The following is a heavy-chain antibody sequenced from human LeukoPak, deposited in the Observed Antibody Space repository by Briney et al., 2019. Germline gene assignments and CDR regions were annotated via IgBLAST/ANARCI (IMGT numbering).Heavy chain of an antibody. V-gene: IGHV1-8*03. Sequence: RASVKVSCTASGYTFTSYDINWVRQATGQGLEWMGWMNPNSGNTGYARKFQGRVTITRNTSISTAYMELSSLRSEDTAVYYCARGLGSPVGQWGQGTLVTVSS. D-gene: IGHD1-26*01. J-gene: IGHJ4*02. CDR2: MNPNSGNT. CDR3: ARGLGSPVGQ. CDR1: GYTFTSYD.